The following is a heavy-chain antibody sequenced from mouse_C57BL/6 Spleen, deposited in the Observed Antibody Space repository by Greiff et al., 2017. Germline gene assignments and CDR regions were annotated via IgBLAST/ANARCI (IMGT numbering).Heavy chain of an antibody. CDR3: GRGGRYWDFDG. V-gene: IGHV5-16*01. J-gene: IGHJ1*03. CDR1: GFTFSDYY. Sequence: EVQLVESEGGLVQPGSSMKLSCTASGFTFSDYYMAWVRQVPEKGLEWVANINSDGSSTYYMDPLKSSFILSRDKAKNILYLQMSSLKSEDTATYYGGRGGRYWDFDGWGTGTTVTVAS. CDR2: INSDGSST.